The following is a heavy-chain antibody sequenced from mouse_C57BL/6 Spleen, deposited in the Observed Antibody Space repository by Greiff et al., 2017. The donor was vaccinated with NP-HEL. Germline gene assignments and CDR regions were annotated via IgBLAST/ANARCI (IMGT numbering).Heavy chain of an antibody. V-gene: IGHV1-26*01. CDR2: INPNNGGT. D-gene: IGHD2-4*01. J-gene: IGHJ3*01. CDR3: AREGDYAMFAY. CDR1: GYTFTDYY. Sequence: EVQLQQSGPELVKPGASVKISCKASGYTFTDYYMNWVKQSHGKSLEWIGDINPNNGGTSYNQKFKGKATLTVDKSSSTAYMELRSLTSEDSAVYYGAREGDYAMFAYWGQGTLVTVSA.